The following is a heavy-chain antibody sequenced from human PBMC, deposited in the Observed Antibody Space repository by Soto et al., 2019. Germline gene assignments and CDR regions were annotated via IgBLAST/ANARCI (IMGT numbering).Heavy chain of an antibody. CDR2: VYYSGTT. D-gene: IGHD2-2*01. CDR3: ASAPRDAISDY. CDR1: NCSISNYY. Sequence: SETLSLTCTLANCSISNYYCTWVQRYPGKGLEWIGFVYYSGTTNYNAPLKSRVTISLSTSKNQFYLKMTSVTAADTAVYYCASAPRDAISDYWGQGTLVTVSS. V-gene: IGHV4-59*01. J-gene: IGHJ4*02.